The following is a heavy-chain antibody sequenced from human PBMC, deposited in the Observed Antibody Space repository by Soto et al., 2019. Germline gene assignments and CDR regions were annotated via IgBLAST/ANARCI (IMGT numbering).Heavy chain of an antibody. CDR3: ARETHDYGGKFDY. Sequence: QVQLVESGGGVVQRGRSLRLSCAASGFTFSSYGMHWVRQAPGKGLEWVAVIWYDGSNKYYADSVKGRFTISRDNSKNTLYLQMNSLRAEDTAVYYCARETHDYGGKFDYWGQGTLVTVSS. CDR1: GFTFSSYG. CDR2: IWYDGSNK. D-gene: IGHD4-17*01. J-gene: IGHJ4*02. V-gene: IGHV3-33*01.